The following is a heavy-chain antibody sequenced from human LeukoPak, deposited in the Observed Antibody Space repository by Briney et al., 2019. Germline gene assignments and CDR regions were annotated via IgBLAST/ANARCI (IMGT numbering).Heavy chain of an antibody. D-gene: IGHD3/OR15-3a*01. CDR1: GFTFIRYS. CDR2: ISSSSSYI. V-gene: IGHV3-21*01. CDR3: ARDKQGWTSGY. J-gene: IGHJ4*02. Sequence: GGSLRLSCVASGFTFIRYSMNWVRQAPGEGMEWVSSISSSSSYIYYADSVKGRFTISRDNAKNSLYLQMNSLRAEDTAVYYCARDKQGWTSGYWGQGTLVTVSS.